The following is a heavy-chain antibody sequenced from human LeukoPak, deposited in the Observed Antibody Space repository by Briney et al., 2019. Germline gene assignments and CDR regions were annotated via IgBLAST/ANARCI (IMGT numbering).Heavy chain of an antibody. J-gene: IGHJ6*03. V-gene: IGHV4-59*11. CDR2: IYDNEST. D-gene: IGHD3-3*01. CDR1: GVSINGHY. CDR3: ARVLQNYYHLDV. Sequence: PSETLSLTCTVSGVSINGHYWSWIRQPPGKGLEWIGFIYDNESTNYKSSLESRVTMTVDTSKNQVSLKLNSVTAADTAVYYCARVLQNYYHLDVWCEGTTVTVSS.